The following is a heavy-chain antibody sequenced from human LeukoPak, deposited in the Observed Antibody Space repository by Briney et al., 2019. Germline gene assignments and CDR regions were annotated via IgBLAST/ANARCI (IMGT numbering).Heavy chain of an antibody. CDR1: GGSISSYY. Sequence: SETLSLTCTVSGGSISSYYWSWIRQPPGKGLEWIGYIYHTGDTNSNPSLKSRVTISLDTSKNQFSLKLSSVTAADTAVYYCASHHSGASPSDAFDIWGHGTMVTVSS. J-gene: IGHJ3*02. CDR2: IYHTGDT. CDR3: ASHHSGASPSDAFDI. D-gene: IGHD5-12*01. V-gene: IGHV4-59*08.